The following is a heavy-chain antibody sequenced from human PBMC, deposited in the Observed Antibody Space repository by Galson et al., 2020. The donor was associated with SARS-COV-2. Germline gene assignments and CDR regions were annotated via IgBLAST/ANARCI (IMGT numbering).Heavy chain of an antibody. V-gene: IGHV3-21*06. CDR2: ISGTSTNI. Sequence: GESLEISCAASGFTFSSYSMNWVRQAPGKGLEWVSSISGTSTNIYYADSVKGRFTISRDNAKNSLYLQMNSLGTEDTAVYYCTRERGYSYGYSDYWGQGTLITVSS. CDR1: GFTFSSYS. J-gene: IGHJ4*02. D-gene: IGHD5-18*01. CDR3: TRERGYSYGYSDY.